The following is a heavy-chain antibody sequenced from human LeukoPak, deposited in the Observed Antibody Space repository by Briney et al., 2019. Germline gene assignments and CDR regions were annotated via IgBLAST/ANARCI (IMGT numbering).Heavy chain of an antibody. V-gene: IGHV4-59*01. CDR3: ARDEYGGPFDY. D-gene: IGHD4/OR15-4a*01. CDR2: MSYSGNT. J-gene: IGHJ4*02. CDR1: GGSINNYY. Sequence: SETLSLTCTVSGGSINNYYWNWIRQPPGKGLEWIGCMSYSGNTYYNPSLKSRVTISVDMSKNQFYLQMSSVTAADTAVYYCARDEYGGPFDYWGQGALVTVSS.